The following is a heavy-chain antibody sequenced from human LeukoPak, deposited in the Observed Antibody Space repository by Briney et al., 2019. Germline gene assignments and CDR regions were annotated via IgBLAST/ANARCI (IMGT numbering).Heavy chain of an antibody. J-gene: IGHJ4*02. CDR3: ARNRWGTGASFDS. CDR2: IYYSGST. CDR1: GGSIGSYH. Sequence: SETLSLTCNVSGGSIGSYHWSWIRQSPGKGLEWIGDIYYSGSTNYNPSLKSRVTLLVDMSKNQFSLKVRSVTAVDMAMYYCARNRWGTGASFDSWGQGTLVTVSS. V-gene: IGHV4-59*01. D-gene: IGHD4-23*01.